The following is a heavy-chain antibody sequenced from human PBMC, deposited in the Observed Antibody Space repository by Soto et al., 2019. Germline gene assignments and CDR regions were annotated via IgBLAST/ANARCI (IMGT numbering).Heavy chain of an antibody. Sequence: EVQLVESGGGLVQPGGSLRLSCAASGFSFSSSWMHWVRQAPGTGLMWVSRMNSDGSITNYADAVKGRFTSSRDNAKDSLYLHMNRLSVEDTAVYYCGLSGYMWEVLPWGQGTLVTVSS. CDR3: GLSGYMWEVLP. CDR2: MNSDGSIT. J-gene: IGHJ1*01. V-gene: IGHV3-74*01. D-gene: IGHD1-26*01. CDR1: GFSFSSSW.